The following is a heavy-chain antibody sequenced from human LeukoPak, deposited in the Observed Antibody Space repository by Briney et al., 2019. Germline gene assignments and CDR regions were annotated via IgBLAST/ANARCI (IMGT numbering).Heavy chain of an antibody. D-gene: IGHD3-10*01. Sequence: GGSLRLSCAASGLTFSNYGMHWVRQAPGKGLEWVAFIRSDGINKYHADSVKGRFTISRDNSKNTLYLQMNSLGAEDTAVYYCAKLGKTENHYGSGRFSYYYYMDVWGKGTTVTISS. V-gene: IGHV3-30*02. CDR1: GLTFSNYG. CDR2: IRSDGINK. CDR3: AKLGKTENHYGSGRFSYYYYMDV. J-gene: IGHJ6*03.